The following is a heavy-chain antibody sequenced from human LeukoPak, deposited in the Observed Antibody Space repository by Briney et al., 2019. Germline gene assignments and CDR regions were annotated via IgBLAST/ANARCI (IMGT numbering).Heavy chain of an antibody. J-gene: IGHJ5*02. D-gene: IGHD3-10*01. V-gene: IGHV1-18*01. CDR2: ISAYNGNT. CDR1: GYTFTSYG. CDR3: ARDLRNGGSGSP. Sequence: APVKVSCKASGYTFTSYGISWVRQAPGQGLEWMGWISAYNGNTNYAQKLQGRVTMTTDTSTSTAYMELRSLRSDDTAVYYCARDLRNGGSGSPWGQGTLVTVSS.